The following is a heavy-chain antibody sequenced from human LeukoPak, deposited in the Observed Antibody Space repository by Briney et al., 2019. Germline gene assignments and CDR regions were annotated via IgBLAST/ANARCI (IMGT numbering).Heavy chain of an antibody. CDR1: GFTLSDYY. V-gene: IGHV3-11*01. Sequence: PGGSLRLSCAASGFTLSDYYMSWIRQAPGKGLEWVSYISGSGSATYYADSVKGRFTISRDNAKNSLYLQMNSLRAEDTAVYYCARESGYSFDYWGQGTLVTVSS. CDR3: ARESGYSFDY. D-gene: IGHD5-12*01. J-gene: IGHJ4*02. CDR2: ISGSGSAT.